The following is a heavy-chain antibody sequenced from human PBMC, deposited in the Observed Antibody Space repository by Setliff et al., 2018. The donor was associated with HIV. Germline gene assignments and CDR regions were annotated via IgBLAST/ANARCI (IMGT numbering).Heavy chain of an antibody. Sequence: SETLSLTCTVSGGSISSYYWSRIRQPPGKGLEWIGYIYYSGSTNYYPSLKSRVTISVDTSKNQFSLKLSSVTAADTAVYYCARTRGGCMTSSCPTSYYYYYMDVWGRGTTVTVSS. CDR1: GGSISSYY. J-gene: IGHJ6*03. CDR2: IYYSGST. CDR3: ARTRGGCMTSSCPTSYYYYYMDV. D-gene: IGHD2-2*01. V-gene: IGHV4-59*12.